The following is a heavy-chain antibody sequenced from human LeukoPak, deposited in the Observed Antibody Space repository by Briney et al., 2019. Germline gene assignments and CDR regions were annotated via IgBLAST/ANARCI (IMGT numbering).Heavy chain of an antibody. CDR1: GFTFSSYW. J-gene: IGHJ5*02. CDR3: ARVWQWLGGWFDP. Sequence: GGSLRLSCAVSGFTFSSYWMSWVRQAPGKGLEWVANIKQDGSEKYYVDSVKGRFTISRDNAKNSLYLQMNSLRAEDTAVYYCARVWQWLGGWFDPWGQGTLVTVSS. V-gene: IGHV3-7*01. D-gene: IGHD6-19*01. CDR2: IKQDGSEK.